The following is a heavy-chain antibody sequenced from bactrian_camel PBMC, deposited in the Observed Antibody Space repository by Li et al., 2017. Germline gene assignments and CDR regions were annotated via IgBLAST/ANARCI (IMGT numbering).Heavy chain of an antibody. Sequence: VESGGDSVQAGESLTLTCAASGHTYSKFCMGWFRQAPGKEREGVASIDNDGMTTYAESVKGRFTISQDKAKNILQLQMNSLKLEDTAIYYCAAEESVLGGTWPSEFAYWGQGTQVTVS. CDR3: AAEESVLGGTWPSEFAY. CDR1: GHTYSKFC. CDR2: IDNDGMT. J-gene: IGHJ6*01. V-gene: IGHV3S53*01. D-gene: IGHD7*01.